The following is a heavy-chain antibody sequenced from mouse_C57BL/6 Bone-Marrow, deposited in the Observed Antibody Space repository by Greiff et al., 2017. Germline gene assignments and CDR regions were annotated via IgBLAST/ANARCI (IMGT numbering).Heavy chain of an antibody. Sequence: QVQLQQPGAELVKPGASVKMSCKASGHTFTSYWITWVKQRPGQGLEWIGDIYPTSGRTNYNEKFKSKAILTVDTPSNTAYMQLSSLTSEDSAVFYCARSGPLGRSFDYWGQGTTLTVSS. V-gene: IGHV1-55*01. CDR3: ARSGPLGRSFDY. CDR2: IYPTSGRT. CDR1: GHTFTSYW. D-gene: IGHD4-1*01. J-gene: IGHJ2*01.